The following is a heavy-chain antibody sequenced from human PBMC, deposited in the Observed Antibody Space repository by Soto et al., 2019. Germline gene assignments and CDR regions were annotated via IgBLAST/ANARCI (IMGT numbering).Heavy chain of an antibody. D-gene: IGHD1-1*01. V-gene: IGHV4-59*01. CDR2: VSHSGST. CDR1: DGSIGSYY. Sequence: QVQLQESGPGLVKPSETLSLTCTVSDGSIGSYYWSWIRQPPGKGLEWIGYVSHSGSTNYNPSLKSRVTISLDTSSNQFSLRLSSVTAADTAVYYCAREGTTVASYYYGLDVWGQGTTVTVSS. J-gene: IGHJ6*02. CDR3: AREGTTVASYYYGLDV.